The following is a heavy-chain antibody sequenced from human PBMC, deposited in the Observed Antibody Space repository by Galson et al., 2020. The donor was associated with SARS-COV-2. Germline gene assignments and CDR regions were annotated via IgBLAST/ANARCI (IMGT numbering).Heavy chain of an antibody. J-gene: IGHJ4*02. D-gene: IGHD3-22*01. Sequence: TGGSLRLSCAASGFPFSHYVINWVRQAPGKGLEWVSGISADGGSTYYADFAKGRFTISRDNSENMLYLQMHSLRAEDTAIYYCSRINYYDTRVGAGRGGYWGQGTLVTVSS. CDR1: GFPFSHYV. CDR2: ISADGGST. V-gene: IGHV3-23*01. CDR3: SRINYYDTRVGAGRGGY.